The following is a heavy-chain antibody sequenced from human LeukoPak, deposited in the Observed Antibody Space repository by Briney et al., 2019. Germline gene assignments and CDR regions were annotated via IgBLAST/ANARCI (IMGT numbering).Heavy chain of an antibody. D-gene: IGHD2-2*01. CDR3: ALGPYRLLWYAFDY. Sequence: GASVKVSCKVSGYTLTELSMHWVRQAPGKGLEWMGGFDPEDGETIYAQKFQGRVTMTEDTSTDTAYMELSSLRSEDTAVYYCALGPYRLLWYAFDYWGQGTLVTVSS. CDR2: FDPEDGET. J-gene: IGHJ4*02. V-gene: IGHV1-24*01. CDR1: GYTLTELS.